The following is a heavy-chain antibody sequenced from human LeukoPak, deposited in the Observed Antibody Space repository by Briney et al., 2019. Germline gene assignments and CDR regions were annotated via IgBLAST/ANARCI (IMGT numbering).Heavy chain of an antibody. CDR3: AREGPRGNSQFDY. CDR2: IWYDGSNK. Sequence: GGSLRLPCAASGFTFSSYGMHWVRQAPGKGLEWVALIWYDGSNKYYADSVKGRLTISRDNSKNTLYLQMSSLRAEDTAVYYCAREGPRGNSQFDYWGQGTLVTVSS. V-gene: IGHV3-33*01. D-gene: IGHD2/OR15-2a*01. CDR1: GFTFSSYG. J-gene: IGHJ4*02.